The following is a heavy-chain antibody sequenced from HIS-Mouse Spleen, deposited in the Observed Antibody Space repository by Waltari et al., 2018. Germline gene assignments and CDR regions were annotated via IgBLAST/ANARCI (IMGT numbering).Heavy chain of an antibody. CDR1: GGSISSSSYS. J-gene: IGHJ4*02. CDR3: ARSTIFGVVIAFDY. CDR2: IYYSGST. D-gene: IGHD3-3*01. Sequence: QLQLQESGPGLVKPSETLSLTCTVSGGSISSSSYSWGWIRQPPGKGLEWIGSIYYSGSTYYNPSLKSRVTISVDTSKNQFSLKLSSVTAADTAVYYCARSTIFGVVIAFDYWGQGTLVTVSS. V-gene: IGHV4-39*07.